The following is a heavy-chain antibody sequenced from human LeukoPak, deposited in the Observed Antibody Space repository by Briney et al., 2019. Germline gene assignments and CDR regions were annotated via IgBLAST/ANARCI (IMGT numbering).Heavy chain of an antibody. D-gene: IGHD2-8*01. V-gene: IGHV4-39*01. J-gene: IGHJ4*02. CDR3: ARHHLLMHNLDY. CDR1: GGSISSSNYY. Sequence: PSETLSLTCSVSGGSISSSNYYWGWIRQPPGKGLEWIGCIYYSGSTYYNASVKSRVTISVDTSKNQFSLKLSSVTAADTAVYYCARHHLLMHNLDYWGQGTLVTVSS. CDR2: IYYSGST.